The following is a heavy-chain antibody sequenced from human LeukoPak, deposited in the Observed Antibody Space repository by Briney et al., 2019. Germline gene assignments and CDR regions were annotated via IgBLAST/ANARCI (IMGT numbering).Heavy chain of an antibody. D-gene: IGHD6-6*01. CDR2: IIPIFGTA. CDR1: GGTFSSYA. V-gene: IGHV1-69*06. CDR3: AAPYSSSSYRYYYYYMDV. Sequence: SVKVSCKASGGTFSSYAISWVRQAPGQGLEWMGGIIPIFGTANYAQKFQGRVTITADKSTSTAYMELSSLRSEDTAVYYCAAPYSSSSYRYYYYYMDVWGKGTTVTVSS. J-gene: IGHJ6*03.